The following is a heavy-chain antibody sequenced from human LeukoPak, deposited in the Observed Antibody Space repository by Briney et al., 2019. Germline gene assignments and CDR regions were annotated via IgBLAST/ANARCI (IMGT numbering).Heavy chain of an antibody. CDR1: GFTFSSYS. V-gene: IGHV3-48*04. CDR3: ARDPGSGYEEHFDY. D-gene: IGHD5-12*01. J-gene: IGHJ4*02. Sequence: GGSLRLSCAASGFTFSSYSMNWIRQAPGKGLEWVSYISSSGSTMYYTDSVKGRFTISRDNAKDSLYLQMNSLRAEDTAVYYCARDPGSGYEEHFDYWGQGTLVTVSS. CDR2: ISSSGSTM.